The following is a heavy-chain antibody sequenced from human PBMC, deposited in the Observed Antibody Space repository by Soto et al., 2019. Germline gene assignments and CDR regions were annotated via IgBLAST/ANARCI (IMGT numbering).Heavy chain of an antibody. D-gene: IGHD6-19*01. CDR2: ITAGNGNT. Sequence: GASVKVSCKASGYTFTSYAMHWVRQAPGQRLEWMGWITAGNGNTKHSQKFQGRVTITRDTSASTAYMELSRLRSDDTAVYYCARDLRRGYSSGWYQPPKERYYYYYGMDVWGQGTTVTVSS. V-gene: IGHV1-3*01. CDR3: ARDLRRGYSSGWYQPPKERYYYYYGMDV. CDR1: GYTFTSYA. J-gene: IGHJ6*02.